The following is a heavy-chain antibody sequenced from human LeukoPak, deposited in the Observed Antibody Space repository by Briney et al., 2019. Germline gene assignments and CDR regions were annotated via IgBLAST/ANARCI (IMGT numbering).Heavy chain of an antibody. J-gene: IGHJ4*02. CDR1: GFTLSNYA. CDR2: ISGSGGGT. CDR3: AKDQGFVVVTATFDY. D-gene: IGHD2-21*02. V-gene: IGHV3-23*01. Sequence: PGGSLRLSCAASGFTLSNYAMSWVRQAPGKGLEWVSAISGSGGGTYYADSVKGRFTISRDNSKNTLYLQMNSLRAEDTAVYYCAKDQGFVVVTATFDYWGQGTLVTVSS.